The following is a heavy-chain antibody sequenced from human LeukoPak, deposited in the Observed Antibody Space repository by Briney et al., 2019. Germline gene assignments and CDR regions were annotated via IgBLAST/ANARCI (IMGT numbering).Heavy chain of an antibody. J-gene: IGHJ5*02. CDR1: GGSFSGYY. CDR2: INHSGST. D-gene: IGHD4-17*01. Sequence: PSETLSLTRAVYGGSFSGYYWSWIRQPPGKGLEWIGEINHSGSTNYNPSLKSRVTISVDTSKNQFSLKLSSVTAADTAVYYCARGCHTVTTLTSNWFDPWGQGTLVTVSS. CDR3: ARGCHTVTTLTSNWFDP. V-gene: IGHV4-34*01.